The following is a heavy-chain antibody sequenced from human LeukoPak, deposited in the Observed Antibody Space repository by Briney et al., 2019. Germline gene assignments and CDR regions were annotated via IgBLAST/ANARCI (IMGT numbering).Heavy chain of an antibody. D-gene: IGHD3-22*01. CDR1: GFTISNNY. CDR3: ARERGDSSGYWNFDY. CDR2: IYSGGFT. Sequence: HPGGSLRLSCAASGFTISNNYIRWLRQAPGKGLEWVSHIYSGGFTQFADSVKGRFTISRDNGKNSLYLQMNSLRAEDTAVYYCARERGDSSGYWNFDYWGQGTLVTVSS. J-gene: IGHJ4*02. V-gene: IGHV3-53*01.